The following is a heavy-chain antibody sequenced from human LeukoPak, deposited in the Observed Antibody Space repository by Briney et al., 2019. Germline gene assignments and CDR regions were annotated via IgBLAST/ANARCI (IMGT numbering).Heavy chain of an antibody. CDR3: AKDGGLWVSAHWGDS. D-gene: IGHD7-27*01. Sequence: GGSLRLSCVASGFTISSYWMHWVRQAPGKGLEWVSTITTSDGNTYYADSVKGRFTVSRDNSKNTLFLQMNSLRAEDTAVYYCAKDGGLWVSAHWGDSWGRGTLVTVSS. CDR1: GFTISSYW. CDR2: ITTSDGNT. V-gene: IGHV3-23*01. J-gene: IGHJ4*02.